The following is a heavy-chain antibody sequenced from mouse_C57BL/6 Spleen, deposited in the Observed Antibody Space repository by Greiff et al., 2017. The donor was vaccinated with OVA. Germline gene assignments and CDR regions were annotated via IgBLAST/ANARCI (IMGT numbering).Heavy chain of an antibody. CDR1: GYTFTDYY. CDR2: IFPGSGST. V-gene: IGHV1-75*01. J-gene: IGHJ4*01. D-gene: IGHD1-1*01. CDR3: ARSGGSENAMDY. Sequence: QVHVKQSGPELVKPGASVKISCKASGYTFTDYYINWVKQRPGQGLEWIGWIFPGSGSTYYNEKFKGKATLTVDKSSSTAYMLLSSLTSEDSAVYFCARSGGSENAMDYWGQGTSVTVSS.